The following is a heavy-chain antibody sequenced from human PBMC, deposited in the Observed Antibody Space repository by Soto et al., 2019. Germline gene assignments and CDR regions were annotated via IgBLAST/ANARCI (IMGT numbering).Heavy chain of an antibody. CDR1: GGSVSSGSYY. Sequence: PSETLSLTCTVSGGSVSSGSYYWSWIRQPPGKGLEWIGYIYYSGSTNYNPSLKSRVTISVDTSKNQFSLKLSSVTAADTAVYYCARDVDGMDVWGQGTKVTVSS. CDR2: IYYSGST. J-gene: IGHJ6*02. V-gene: IGHV4-61*01. CDR3: ARDVDGMDV.